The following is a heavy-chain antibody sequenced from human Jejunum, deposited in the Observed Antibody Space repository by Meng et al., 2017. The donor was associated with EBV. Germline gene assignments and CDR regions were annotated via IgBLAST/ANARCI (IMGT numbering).Heavy chain of an antibody. V-gene: IGHV1-69*15. CDR2: TVPIFGTT. CDR1: GDRFGTYS. Sequence: QEQVGQAGGQVQKPWSSVKGPCKASGDRFGTYSVSWVRQAPGQGLEWMGNTVPIFGTTSYAQKFQGRVTITADESTRTAFMELRNLRSEDSAMYYCARAGGDYEDYWGQGTLVTVSS. J-gene: IGHJ4*02. D-gene: IGHD4-17*01. CDR3: ARAGGDYEDY.